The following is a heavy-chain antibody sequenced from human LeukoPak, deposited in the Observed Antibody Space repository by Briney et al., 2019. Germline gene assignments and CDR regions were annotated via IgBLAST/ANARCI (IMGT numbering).Heavy chain of an antibody. Sequence: SETLSLTCSVSGGFISSSSYYWGWIRQPPGKGLEWIGSIYYVGSTYYNPSLKSRVTISADTSKNQFSLKLSSVTAADTAVYYCARQESQPGLGDYWGQGTLVTVPS. V-gene: IGHV4-39*01. J-gene: IGHJ4*02. CDR3: ARQESQPGLGDY. CDR1: GGFISSSSYY. D-gene: IGHD5/OR15-5a*01. CDR2: IYYVGST.